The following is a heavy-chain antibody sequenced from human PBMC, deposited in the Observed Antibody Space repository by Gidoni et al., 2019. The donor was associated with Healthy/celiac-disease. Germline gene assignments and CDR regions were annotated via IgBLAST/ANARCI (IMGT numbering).Heavy chain of an antibody. Sequence: QVQLQESRPALVKPSQTLSLTRTVSGGSISSGDYYLSWIRQPPGKAPGWIGYIYYSGSTYYNPLRKSRVTISVDTPKNQFSLKLSSVTAADTAVYYCATSVYGDYSSPFDYWGQGTLVTVSS. D-gene: IGHD4-17*01. V-gene: IGHV4-30-4*01. CDR1: GGSISSGDYY. J-gene: IGHJ4*02. CDR2: IYYSGST. CDR3: ATSVYGDYSSPFDY.